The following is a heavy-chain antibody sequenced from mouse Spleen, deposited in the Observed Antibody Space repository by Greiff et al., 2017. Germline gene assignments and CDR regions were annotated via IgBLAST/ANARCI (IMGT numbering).Heavy chain of an antibody. D-gene: IGHD1-1*01. V-gene: IGHV1-7*01. CDR2: INPSSGYT. Sequence: QVQLKQSGAELAKPGASVKLSCKASGYTFTSYWMHWVKQRPGQGLEWIGYINPSSGYTKYNQKFKDKATLTADKSSSTAYMQLSSLTYEDSAVYYCAPFITTVGYFDYWGQGTTLTVSS. J-gene: IGHJ2*01. CDR3: APFITTVGYFDY. CDR1: GYTFTSYW.